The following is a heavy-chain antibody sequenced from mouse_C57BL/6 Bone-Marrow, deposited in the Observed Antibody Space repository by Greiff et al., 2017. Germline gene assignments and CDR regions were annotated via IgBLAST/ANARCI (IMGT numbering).Heavy chain of an antibody. CDR1: GFNIKDDY. CDR3: TRIAY. CDR2: FDPENGDT. J-gene: IGHJ3*01. Sequence: VQLQQSGAELVRPGASVTLSCTASGFNIKDDYMHWVKQRPEQGLEWIGWFDPENGDTEYASKFQGKATITVDTSSNTAYLQLRSLTSEDTAVYYCTRIAYWGQGTLVTVSA. V-gene: IGHV14-4*01.